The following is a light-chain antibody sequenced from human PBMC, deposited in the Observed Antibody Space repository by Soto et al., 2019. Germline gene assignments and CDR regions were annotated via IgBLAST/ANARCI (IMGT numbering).Light chain of an antibody. J-gene: IGKJ1*01. V-gene: IGKV3-20*01. CDR3: QQYNNWPQT. Sequence: EIVLTQSPGTLSLSPGERATLSCSASQSVSSTYLAWYQQKPGQAPRLLIYGASSRATGIPDRFSGGGSGTDFTRTISGLQSEDFAVYCCQQYNNWPQTFGQGTKVDI. CDR2: GAS. CDR1: QSVSSTY.